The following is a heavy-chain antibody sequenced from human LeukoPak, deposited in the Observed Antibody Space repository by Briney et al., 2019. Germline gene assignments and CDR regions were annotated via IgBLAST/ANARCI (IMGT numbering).Heavy chain of an antibody. CDR3: LTVDATVGVDY. CDR2: VHYRGST. D-gene: IGHD4-23*01. CDR1: GVSIINYY. J-gene: IGHJ4*02. Sequence: PSETLSLTCTVSGVSIINYYWTWIRQPPGKGLEWIGYVHYRGSTDYNPSLKSRVIMSVDTSKNQFSLRLSSVTAADTAVYSCLTVDATVGVDYWSRGTLVTVSS. V-gene: IGHV4-59*08.